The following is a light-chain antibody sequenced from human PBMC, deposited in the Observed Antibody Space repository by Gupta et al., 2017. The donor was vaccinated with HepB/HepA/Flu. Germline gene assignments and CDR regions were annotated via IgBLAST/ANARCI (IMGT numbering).Light chain of an antibody. CDR1: SSDVDGYNF. CDR2: DVT. V-gene: IGLV2-14*01. J-gene: IGLJ2*01. Sequence: QSALTQPSSVSGSPGPSITTSCSGTSSDVDGYNFVPWYQQHPVKAPKLMIYDVTNRPSGVSNRFSGSKSGNTASLTISGLQAEDEADYYCSSYTRNSNRETVFGGGTKLTVL. CDR3: SSYTRNSNRETV.